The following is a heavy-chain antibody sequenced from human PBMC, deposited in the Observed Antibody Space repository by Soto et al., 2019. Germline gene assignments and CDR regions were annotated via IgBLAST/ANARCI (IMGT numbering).Heavy chain of an antibody. D-gene: IGHD3-22*01. J-gene: IGHJ4*02. CDR2: ISSSSSYI. Sequence: EVQLVESGGGLVKPGGPLRLSCAASGFTFSSYSMNWVRQDPGKGLEWVSSISSSSSYIYYADSVKGRFTISRDNAKNSLYLQMNSLRAEDTAVYYCARLTSDDSSGYYCYWGQGTLVTVSS. CDR1: GFTFSSYS. V-gene: IGHV3-21*01. CDR3: ARLTSDDSSGYYCY.